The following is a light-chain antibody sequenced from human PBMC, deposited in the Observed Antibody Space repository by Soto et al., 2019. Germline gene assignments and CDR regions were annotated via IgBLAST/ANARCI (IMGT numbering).Light chain of an antibody. CDR2: DAS. V-gene: IGKV1-33*01. CDR3: QQYESLPLT. Sequence: DIQMTQSPSSLSASVGDRVTISCRASQNIFTYLIWYQQKPGKAPKLLIYDASDLETGVPSRFSGSGSGTGFTFTISSLQPEDFATYYCQQYESLPLTFGQGTRLEIK. J-gene: IGKJ5*01. CDR1: QNIFTY.